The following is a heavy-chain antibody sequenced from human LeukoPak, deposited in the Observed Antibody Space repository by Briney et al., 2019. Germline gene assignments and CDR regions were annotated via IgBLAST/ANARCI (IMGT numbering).Heavy chain of an antibody. CDR2: IYYSGST. V-gene: IGHV4-30-4*08. Sequence: SQTLSLTCTVSGGSISSGDYYWRWIRQPQGKGLEWIGYIYYSGSTYYNPSLKSRVTISVDTSKNQFSLKLSSVTAADTAVYYCARVSDIPMFDYWGQGTLVTVSS. CDR1: GGSISSGDYY. CDR3: ARVSDIPMFDY. J-gene: IGHJ4*02. D-gene: IGHD2-15*01.